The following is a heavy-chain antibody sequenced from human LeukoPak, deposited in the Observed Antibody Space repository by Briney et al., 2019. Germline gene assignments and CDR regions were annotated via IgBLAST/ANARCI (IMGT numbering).Heavy chain of an antibody. Sequence: PGGSLRLSCAASGFTFSNSGMHWVRQAPGEGLEWVAFIRYDGTNKYYADSVKGRFTISRDNSKNTLYLQMNSLRAEDTAVYYCARGMQYYDFWSGVQGAFDIWGQGTMVTVSS. D-gene: IGHD3-3*01. CDR1: GFTFSNSG. CDR3: ARGMQYYDFWSGVQGAFDI. V-gene: IGHV3-30*02. J-gene: IGHJ3*02. CDR2: IRYDGTNK.